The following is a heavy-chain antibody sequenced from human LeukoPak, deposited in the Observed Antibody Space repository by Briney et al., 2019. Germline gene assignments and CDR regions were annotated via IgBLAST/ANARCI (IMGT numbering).Heavy chain of an antibody. Sequence: ASVKVSCKASGYTFTSYGISWVRQAPGQGLEWMGWISAYNGNTSYAQKLQGRVTMTTDTSTSTAYMELRSLRSGDTAVYYCARGGRTSDSGYDSNWFDPWGQGTLVTVSS. CDR2: ISAYNGNT. V-gene: IGHV1-18*01. J-gene: IGHJ5*02. CDR1: GYTFTSYG. CDR3: ARGGRTSDSGYDSNWFDP. D-gene: IGHD5-12*01.